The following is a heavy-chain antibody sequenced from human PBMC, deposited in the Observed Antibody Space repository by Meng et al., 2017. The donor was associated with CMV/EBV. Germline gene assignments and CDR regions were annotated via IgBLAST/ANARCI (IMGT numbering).Heavy chain of an antibody. V-gene: IGHV6-1*01. D-gene: IGHD6-13*01. J-gene: IGHJ6*02. CDR2: TYYRSKWYN. CDR3: AREEAAAGRTNYYYYGMDV. Sequence: LRLSCAISGDSVSSNSAAWNWIRQSPSRGLEWLGRTYYRSKWYNDYAVSVKSRITINPDTSKNQFSLQLNSVTPEDTAVYYCAREEAAAGRTNYYYYGMDVWGQGTTVTASS. CDR1: GDSVSSNSAA.